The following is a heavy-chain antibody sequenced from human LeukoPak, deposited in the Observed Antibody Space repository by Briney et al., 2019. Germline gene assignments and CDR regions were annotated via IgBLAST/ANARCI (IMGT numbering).Heavy chain of an antibody. CDR1: GFTFSSYW. CDR2: IKQDGSEK. D-gene: IGHD2-21*02. J-gene: IGHJ4*02. V-gene: IGHV3-7*03. CDR3: ARDRKVVTARNFDY. Sequence: GGSLRLSCAASGFTFSSYWMSWVRQAPGKGLEWVANIKQDGSEKYYVDSVKGRFTISRDNAKNSLYLQMNSLRAEDTAVYYCARDRKVVTARNFDYWGQGTLVTVSS.